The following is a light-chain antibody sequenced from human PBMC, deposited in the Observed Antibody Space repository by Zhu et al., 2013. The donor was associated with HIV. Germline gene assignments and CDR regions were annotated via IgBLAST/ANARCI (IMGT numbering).Light chain of an antibody. Sequence: AIQLTQSPSSLSASVGDRVAITCRASQGINSALAWYQQKVGKPPNLLIYDVSDLESGVPSRFSGSGSGTDFTLTINSLQPEDFATYYCQQFNTYPFTFGPRDQSGYQ. V-gene: IGKV1-13*02. CDR3: QQFNTYPFT. CDR2: DVS. CDR1: QGINSA. J-gene: IGKJ3*01.